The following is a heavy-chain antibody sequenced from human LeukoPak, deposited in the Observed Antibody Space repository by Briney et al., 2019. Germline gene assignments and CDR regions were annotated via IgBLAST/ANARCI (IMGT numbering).Heavy chain of an antibody. V-gene: IGHV3-23*01. CDR2: ISGSGGST. CDR3: AKDRRCSSTSCYKDH. Sequence: PGGSLRLSCAASGFTFSSYAMSWVRQAPGKGLEWVSAISGSGGSTYYADSVKGRFTISRDNSKNTLYLQMNSLRAEDTAVYYCAKDRRCSSTSCYKDHWGQGTLVTVSS. D-gene: IGHD2-2*02. CDR1: GFTFSSYA. J-gene: IGHJ4*02.